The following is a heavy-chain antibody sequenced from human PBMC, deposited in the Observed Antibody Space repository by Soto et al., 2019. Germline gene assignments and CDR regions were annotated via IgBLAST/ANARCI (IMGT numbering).Heavy chain of an antibody. CDR3: ARDAYYYDSSGYYSDYYYGMDV. CDR2: IWYDGSNK. J-gene: IGHJ6*02. D-gene: IGHD3-22*01. V-gene: IGHV3-33*01. Sequence: ESGGGVVQPGRSLRLSCAASGFTFSSYGMHWVRQAPGKGLEWVAVIWYDGSNKYYADSVKGRFTISRDNSKNTLYLQMNSLRAEDTAVYYCARDAYYYDSSGYYSDYYYGMDVWGQGTTVTVSS. CDR1: GFTFSSYG.